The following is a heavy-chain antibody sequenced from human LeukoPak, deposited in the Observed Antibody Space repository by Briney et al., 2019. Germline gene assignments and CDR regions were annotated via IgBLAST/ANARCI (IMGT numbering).Heavy chain of an antibody. J-gene: IGHJ3*02. D-gene: IGHD2-21*02. CDR2: INQDGSQN. CDR3: AREVTASSFDI. Sequence: GGSLRLSCAASGFSFSDCWMSWVRQAPGRGLEWVGNINQDGSQNSSVDSVKGRFTISRDNAKNSLYLQMNSLGAEDTALYYCAREVTASSFDILGQGTMVTVSS. CDR1: GFSFSDCW. V-gene: IGHV3-7*01.